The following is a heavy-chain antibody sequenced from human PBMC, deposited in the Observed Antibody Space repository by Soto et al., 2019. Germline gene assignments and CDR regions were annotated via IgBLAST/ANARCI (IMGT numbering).Heavy chain of an antibody. V-gene: IGHV1-69*12. CDR2: IIPIFGTA. CDR1: GGTFSSYA. CDR3: ARSGGGMEEYGMDV. J-gene: IGHJ6*02. Sequence: QVQLVQSGAEVKKPGSSVKVSCKASGGTFSSYAISWVRQAPGQGLEWMGGIIPIFGTANYAQKFQGRVTITADESTSTAYMELSSLRSEDTAVYYCARSGGGMEEYGMDVWGQGTTVTVSS. D-gene: IGHD3-16*01.